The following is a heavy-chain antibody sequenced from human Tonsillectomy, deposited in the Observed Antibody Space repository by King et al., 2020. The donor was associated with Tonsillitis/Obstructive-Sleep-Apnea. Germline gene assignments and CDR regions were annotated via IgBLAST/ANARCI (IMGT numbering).Heavy chain of an antibody. J-gene: IGHJ4*02. CDR2: IWYDGSKK. CDR3: ASVPVSKEIYFDY. Sequence: VQLVESGGGVVQPGRSLRLSCAASGFTFSSYGMHWVRQAPGKGLEWVAVIWYDGSKKYYADSVKGRFTISRDNSKNTLYLQMNSLRAEDTAVYYCASVPVSKEIYFDYWGQGTLVTVSS. D-gene: IGHD1-14*01. CDR1: GFTFSSYG. V-gene: IGHV3-33*01.